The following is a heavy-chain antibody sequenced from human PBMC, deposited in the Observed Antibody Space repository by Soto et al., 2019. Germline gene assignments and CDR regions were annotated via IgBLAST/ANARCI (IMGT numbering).Heavy chain of an antibody. Sequence: QVQLVQSGAEVTKPGSSVKVSCEASGGTFSSYSFSWVRQAPGQGLEWMGRVIPILGMANYAQKFQGRVTITADKSTSTVDMELSSVRSEDKAVYYCARGGAVVVPGAVDRHNWFDPWGQGTLVTVSS. J-gene: IGHJ5*02. D-gene: IGHD2-2*01. V-gene: IGHV1-69*02. CDR1: GGTFSSYS. CDR2: VIPILGMA. CDR3: ARGGAVVVPGAVDRHNWFDP.